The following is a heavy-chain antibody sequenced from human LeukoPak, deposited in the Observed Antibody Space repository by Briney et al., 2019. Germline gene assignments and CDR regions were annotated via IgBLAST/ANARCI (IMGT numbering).Heavy chain of an antibody. J-gene: IGHJ4*02. CDR1: GFTFSSYS. CDR2: ISSSSSTI. V-gene: IGHV3-48*04. D-gene: IGHD6-19*01. CDR3: AREQWLVKGDIDY. Sequence: GGSLRLSCAASGFTFSSYSMNWVRQAPGKGLEWGSYISSSSSTIYYADSVKGRFTISRDNAKNSLYLQMNSLRAEDTAVYYCAREQWLVKGDIDYWGQGTLVTVSS.